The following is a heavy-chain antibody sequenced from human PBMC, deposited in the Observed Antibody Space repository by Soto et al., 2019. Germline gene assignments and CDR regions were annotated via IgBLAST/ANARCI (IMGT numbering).Heavy chain of an antibody. D-gene: IGHD6-19*01. Sequence: PSETLSLTCAVHGGSLNVYYWSWIRQPPGKGLEWIGDINHIGSTHYNPFLKSRATMSVDTPKKQYSLELDSVTDADTAVYYCARVPYSSGWYEGGFDYWGQGTLVTVSS. CDR1: GGSLNVYY. V-gene: IGHV4-34*01. J-gene: IGHJ4*02. CDR2: INHIGST. CDR3: ARVPYSSGWYEGGFDY.